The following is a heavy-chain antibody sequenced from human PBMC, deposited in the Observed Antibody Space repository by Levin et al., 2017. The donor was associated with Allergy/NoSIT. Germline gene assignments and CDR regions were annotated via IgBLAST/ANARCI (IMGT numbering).Heavy chain of an antibody. Sequence: GGSLRLSCAASGFTFDDYAMYWVRQAPGKGLEWVSAISWNSVSIAYADSVKGRFSISRDNARNSLYLQMNSLRAEDTALYYCAKRQSGTYAVDVWGQGTTVTVSS. CDR1: GFTFDDYA. CDR2: ISWNSVSI. V-gene: IGHV3-9*01. J-gene: IGHJ6*02. D-gene: IGHD1-26*01. CDR3: AKRQSGTYAVDV.